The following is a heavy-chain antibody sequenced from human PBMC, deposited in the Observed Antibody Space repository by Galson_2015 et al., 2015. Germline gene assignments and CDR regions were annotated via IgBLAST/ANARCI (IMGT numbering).Heavy chain of an antibody. V-gene: IGHV6-1*01. D-gene: IGHD3-10*01. CDR1: GDSVSSHSAA. CDR3: ARVISSGSGIPSYYYYGMDV. Sequence: CAISGDSVSSHSAAWNWIRQSPSRGLEWLGRTYYRSKWYNNYAVSVKSRITINPDTSKNQFSLRLNSVTPEDTAVYYCARVISSGSGIPSYYYYGMDVWGQGTTVTVSS. CDR2: TYYRSKWYN. J-gene: IGHJ6*02.